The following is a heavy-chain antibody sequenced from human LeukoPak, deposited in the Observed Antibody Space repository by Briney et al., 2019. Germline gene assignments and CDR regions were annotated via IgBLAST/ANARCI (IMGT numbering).Heavy chain of an antibody. V-gene: IGHV1-46*01. CDR1: GYTFTGYY. CDR2: INPSGGST. CDR3: ARDGLRYYFDY. Sequence: ASVKVSCKASGYTFTGYYMHWVRQAPGQGLEWMGIINPSGGSTSYAQKFQGRVTMTRDTSTSTVYMELSSLRSEDTAVYYCARDGLRYYFDYWGQGTLVTVSS. J-gene: IGHJ4*02.